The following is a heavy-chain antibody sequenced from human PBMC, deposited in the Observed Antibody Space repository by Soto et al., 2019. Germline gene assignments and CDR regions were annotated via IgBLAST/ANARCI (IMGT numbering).Heavy chain of an antibody. CDR1: GFTFSSYW. Sequence: EVQLVESGGGLVQPGGSLRLSCAASGFTFSSYWMSWVRQAPGKGLEWEANIKQDGSEKYYVDSVKGRFTISRDNAKNSLYLQMNSLRAEDTAVYYCARVTAHKRITMVRGVMWFDPWGQGTLVTVSS. CDR2: IKQDGSEK. D-gene: IGHD3-10*01. V-gene: IGHV3-7*03. CDR3: ARVTAHKRITMVRGVMWFDP. J-gene: IGHJ5*02.